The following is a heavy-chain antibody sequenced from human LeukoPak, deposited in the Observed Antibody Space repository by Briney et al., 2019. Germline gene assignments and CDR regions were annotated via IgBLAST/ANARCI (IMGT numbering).Heavy chain of an antibody. Sequence: SETLSLTCSVSGDSIRNSFYYWGWIRQSPGKGLEWIGSVDYSGGTYNHPSLKTRVTMSVDTSKNQFSLRLRSVSAADTAMYYCARDSRYCNGGNCHLRFDYWGQGILVTVSS. D-gene: IGHD2-15*01. J-gene: IGHJ4*02. CDR3: ARDSRYCNGGNCHLRFDY. V-gene: IGHV4-39*07. CDR2: VDYSGGT. CDR1: GDSIRNSFYY.